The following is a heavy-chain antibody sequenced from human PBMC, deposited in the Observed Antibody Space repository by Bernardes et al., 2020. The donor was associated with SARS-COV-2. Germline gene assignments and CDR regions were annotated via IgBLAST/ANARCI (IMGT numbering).Heavy chain of an antibody. J-gene: IGHJ4*02. CDR3: ARDGSYPIDYFDY. Sequence: GGSLRLSCAASGFTVSSNYMSWVRQAPGKGLEWVSVIYSGGTIYYADSVKGRFTISRDNAKNSLYLQMNSLRAEDTAVYYCARDGSYPIDYFDYWGQGTLVTVSS. CDR2: IYSGGTI. D-gene: IGHD1-26*01. V-gene: IGHV3-53*01. CDR1: GFTVSSNY.